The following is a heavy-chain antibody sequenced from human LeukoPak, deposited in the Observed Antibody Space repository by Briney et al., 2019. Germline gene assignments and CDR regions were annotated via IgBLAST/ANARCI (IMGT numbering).Heavy chain of an antibody. D-gene: IGHD1-14*01. V-gene: IGHV3-30*02. CDR2: IRYDGSKE. CDR1: GFTFSSYG. J-gene: IGHJ4*02. CDR3: AKDSRYYYVDY. Sequence: GGSLRLSCAASGFTFSSYGMHWVRQAPGKGLEWVAFIRYDGSKEYYADSVKGRFTISRDNSKNTLYLQMNSLKTEDTAVYYCAKDSRYYYVDYWGQGTLVTVSS.